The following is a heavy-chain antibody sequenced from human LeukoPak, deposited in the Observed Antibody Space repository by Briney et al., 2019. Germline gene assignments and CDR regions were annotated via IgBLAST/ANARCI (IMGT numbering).Heavy chain of an antibody. V-gene: IGHV2-70*11. D-gene: IGHD1-26*01. J-gene: IGHJ4*02. CDR1: GGSISSYYW. CDR3: ARQETSGSRPIDY. Sequence: TLSLTCTVSGGSISSYYWSWIRQPPGKALEWLARIDWEDDKYYSTSLKTRLTISKDTSKNQVVLTMTNMDPVDTATYYCARQETSGSRPIDYWGQGTLVTVSS. CDR2: IDWEDDK.